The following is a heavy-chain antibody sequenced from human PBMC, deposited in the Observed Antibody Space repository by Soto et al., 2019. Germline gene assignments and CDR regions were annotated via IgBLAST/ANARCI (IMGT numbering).Heavy chain of an antibody. CDR3: ARIGEVGSRSLDN. D-gene: IGHD3-10*01. V-gene: IGHV3-48*03. J-gene: IGHJ4*02. Sequence: LRLSCAASGFNFRNYEMNWVRQAPGKGLEWVAYISSFGSTVFYPDSVRGRFTVSRDNAKNSMYLEMKTLRAEDTAVYYCARIGEVGSRSLDNWGQGTLVTVSS. CDR2: ISSFGSTV. CDR1: GFNFRNYE.